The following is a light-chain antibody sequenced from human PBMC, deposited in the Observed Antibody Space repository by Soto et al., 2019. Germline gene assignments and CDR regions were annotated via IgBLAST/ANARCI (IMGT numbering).Light chain of an antibody. V-gene: IGKV3-15*01. Sequence: EIVLTQSPAILSLSPGEKATLSCRASQSVSGSLGWYQQKHGQAPRLLIHGASTRATGIPARFSGSGSGTEFTLTISSLQSEDFAVYYCQQYDNWPPITFGQGTRLEIK. CDR3: QQYDNWPPIT. CDR2: GAS. CDR1: QSVSGS. J-gene: IGKJ5*01.